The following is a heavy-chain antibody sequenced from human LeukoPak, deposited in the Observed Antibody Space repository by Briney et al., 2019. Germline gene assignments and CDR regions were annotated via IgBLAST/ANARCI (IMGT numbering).Heavy chain of an antibody. V-gene: IGHV3-53*01. CDR3: ARVSGYYGSGIGY. J-gene: IGHJ4*02. D-gene: IGHD3-10*01. CDR2: IYSGGST. CDR1: GFTVSSNY. Sequence: GGSLRLSCAASGFTVSSNYMSWVRQAPGKGLEWVSVIYSGGSTYYADSVKGRFTISRDNSKNTLYLQMNSLRAEDTAVYYCARVSGYYGSGIGYWGQGTLVTVSS.